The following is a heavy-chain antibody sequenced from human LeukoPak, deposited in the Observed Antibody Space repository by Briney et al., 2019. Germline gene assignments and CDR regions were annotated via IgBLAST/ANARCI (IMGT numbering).Heavy chain of an antibody. Sequence: GGTLRLSCAASGFTFSSYWMSWVRQAPGKGLEWVANIKQDGSEKYYVDSVKGRFTISRDNAKNSLYLQMNSLRAEDTAVYYCARGGSSGWFYYFDYWGQGTLVTVSS. CDR1: GFTFSSYW. J-gene: IGHJ4*02. CDR3: ARGGSSGWFYYFDY. D-gene: IGHD6-19*01. CDR2: IKQDGSEK. V-gene: IGHV3-7*01.